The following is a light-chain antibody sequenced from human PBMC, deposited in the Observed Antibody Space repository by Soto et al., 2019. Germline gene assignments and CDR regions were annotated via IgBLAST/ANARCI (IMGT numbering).Light chain of an antibody. CDR1: QGISTF. Sequence: DIQMTQSPSSLSASVGDRVTITCRASQGISTFLAWFQQKPVKAPKTLIYAASSLHSGVPSRFSGSGSGTYFTLTISSLQPEDFATYYCQHYDGYPQIFGQGTRLEIK. J-gene: IGKJ5*01. CDR3: QHYDGYPQI. CDR2: AAS. V-gene: IGKV1-16*01.